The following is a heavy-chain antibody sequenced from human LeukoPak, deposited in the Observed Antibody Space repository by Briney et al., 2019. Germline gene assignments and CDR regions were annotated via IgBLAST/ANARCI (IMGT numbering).Heavy chain of an antibody. CDR2: IGTAGEI. J-gene: IGHJ2*01. V-gene: IGHV3-13*01. Sequence: PGGSLRLSCAASGFTFSSYGMSWVRQAPGKGLEWVSGIGTAGEIYYPGSVKGRFTISRENAKTSLYLQMNSLRAGDTAVYYCARAAYSSTWYSRYFDLWGRGTLVTVSS. D-gene: IGHD6-13*01. CDR1: GFTFSSYG. CDR3: ARAAYSSTWYSRYFDL.